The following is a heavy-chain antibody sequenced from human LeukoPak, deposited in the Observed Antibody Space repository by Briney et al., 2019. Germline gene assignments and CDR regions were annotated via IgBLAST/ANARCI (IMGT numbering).Heavy chain of an antibody. CDR3: ARDFRGSSPVRNLFYMDV. V-gene: IGHV4-4*07. CDR1: GGSISSYY. Sequence: TSETLSLTCTVSGGSISSYYWSWIRQPAGKGLEWIGRIYTSGSTNYNPSLKSRVTMSVDTSKNQFSLKLSSVTAADTAVYYCARDFRGSSPVRNLFYMDVWGKGTTVTVSS. CDR2: IYTSGST. J-gene: IGHJ6*03. D-gene: IGHD6-6*01.